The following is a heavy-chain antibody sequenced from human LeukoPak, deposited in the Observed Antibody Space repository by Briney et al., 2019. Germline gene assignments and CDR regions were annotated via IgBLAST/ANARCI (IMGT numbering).Heavy chain of an antibody. CDR2: IYSGGST. CDR3: AKDLYDSSGYYYVVTAFDI. Sequence: GGSLRLSCAAPGFTVSSNYMSWVRQAPGKGLEWVSVIYSGGSTYYADSVKGRFTISRDNSKNTLYLQMNSLRAEDTAVYYCAKDLYDSSGYYYVVTAFDIWGQGTMVTVSS. J-gene: IGHJ3*02. V-gene: IGHV3-53*01. CDR1: GFTVSSNY. D-gene: IGHD3-22*01.